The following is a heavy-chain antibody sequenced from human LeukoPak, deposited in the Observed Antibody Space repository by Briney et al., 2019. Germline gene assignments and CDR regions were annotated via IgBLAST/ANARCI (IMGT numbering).Heavy chain of an antibody. V-gene: IGHV1-2*02. CDR2: IDPNSGGT. Sequence: ASVKVSCKASGYTFTDFYIYWVRQAPGQGLEWMGWIDPNSGGTGYSQKFQGRVTMTRDTSISTAYMELSSLRSDDTAVYYWARVGSSSWQLFDYWGQGTLVTVSS. CDR3: ARVGSSSWQLFDY. CDR1: GYTFTDFY. J-gene: IGHJ4*02. D-gene: IGHD6-13*01.